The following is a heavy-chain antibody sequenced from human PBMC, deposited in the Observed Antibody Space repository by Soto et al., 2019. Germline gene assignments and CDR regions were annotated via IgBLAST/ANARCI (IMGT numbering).Heavy chain of an antibody. CDR2: ISTYNGNT. Sequence: QVQLLQSGAEVKKPGASVRVSCKASGYSFTRFGISWVRQAPGQGLEWVGRISTYNGNTKYAQKLQGRGTVSTDTSTSTAYMELRSLRSDDTAVYYCARVPQYSTSPQVFDYWGQGTLLTASS. V-gene: IGHV1-18*01. J-gene: IGHJ4*02. D-gene: IGHD6-6*01. CDR1: GYSFTRFG. CDR3: ARVPQYSTSPQVFDY.